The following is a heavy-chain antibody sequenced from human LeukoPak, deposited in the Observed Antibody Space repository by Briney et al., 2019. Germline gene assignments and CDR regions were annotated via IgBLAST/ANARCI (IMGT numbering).Heavy chain of an antibody. V-gene: IGHV4-4*07. CDR2: FYSSGST. J-gene: IGHJ3*02. D-gene: IGHD1-14*01. Sequence: SETLSLTCTVSGGSISSYYWGWIRQPAGKGLEWIGRFYSSGSTNYNPSLTSRVTISLDKSKNQFSLKLTSVTAADTAVYYCARGGAAGDAFDIWGQGTMVTVSS. CDR3: ARGGAAGDAFDI. CDR1: GGSISSYY.